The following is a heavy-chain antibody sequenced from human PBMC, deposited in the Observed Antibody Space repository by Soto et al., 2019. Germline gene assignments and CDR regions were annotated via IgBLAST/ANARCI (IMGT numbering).Heavy chain of an antibody. J-gene: IGHJ3*01. CDR2: IWYDGSNT. V-gene: IGHV3-33*01. CDR3: ARDSQCSTATCYFSRYGVFAD. D-gene: IGHD2-2*01. CDR1: GFIFSSYG. Sequence: VQLVESGGGVVQPGRSLRLSCAASGFIFSSYGMHWVRQAPGKGLEWVAVIWYDGSNTYYADSVKGRFTISRDNSKNTVSLQMNSLRAEDTAVYYCARDSQCSTATCYFSRYGVFADWGQGALVTVSS.